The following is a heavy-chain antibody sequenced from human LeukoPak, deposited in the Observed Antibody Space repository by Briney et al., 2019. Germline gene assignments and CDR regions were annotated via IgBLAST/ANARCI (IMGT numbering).Heavy chain of an antibody. D-gene: IGHD4-17*01. CDR3: ARDRAEDYGDNYFDY. CDR1: GYTFTSYA. V-gene: IGHV1-3*03. J-gene: IGHJ4*02. Sequence: ASVKVSCKASGYTFTSYAMHWVRQAPGQRLEWMGWINAGNGNTKYSQESQGRVTITRDTSASTAYMELSSLRSEDMAVYYCARDRAEDYGDNYFDYWGQGTLVTVSS. CDR2: INAGNGNT.